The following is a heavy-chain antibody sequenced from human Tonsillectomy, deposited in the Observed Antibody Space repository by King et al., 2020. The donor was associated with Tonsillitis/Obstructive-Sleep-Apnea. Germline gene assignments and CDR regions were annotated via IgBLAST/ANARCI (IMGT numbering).Heavy chain of an antibody. D-gene: IGHD3-10*01. CDR1: GFTFSSYE. Sequence: VQLVESGGGLVQPGGSLRLSCAASGFTFSSYEMNWVRQAPGKGLEWVSYISSSGSTIYYADSVKGRFTISRDNAKKSLYLQMNSLRAEDTAVYYCAKHTRSRYGSGSHNDYWGQGTLVTVSS. CDR2: ISSSGSTI. J-gene: IGHJ4*02. V-gene: IGHV3-48*03. CDR3: AKHTRSRYGSGSHNDY.